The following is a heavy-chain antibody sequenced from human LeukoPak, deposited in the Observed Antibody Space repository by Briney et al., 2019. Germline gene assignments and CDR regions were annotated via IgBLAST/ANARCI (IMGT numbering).Heavy chain of an antibody. V-gene: IGHV3-33*01. J-gene: IGHJ6*02. Sequence: PGGSLRLSCAASGFTFSSYGMHWVRQAPGKGLEWVAVIWYDGSNKYYADSVKGRFTISRDNSKNTLYLQMNSLRDEDTAVYYCARDIGYYDILTGYFTGYYYYGMDVWGQGTTVTVSS. CDR1: GFTFSSYG. CDR3: ARDIGYYDILTGYFTGYYYYGMDV. D-gene: IGHD3-9*01. CDR2: IWYDGSNK.